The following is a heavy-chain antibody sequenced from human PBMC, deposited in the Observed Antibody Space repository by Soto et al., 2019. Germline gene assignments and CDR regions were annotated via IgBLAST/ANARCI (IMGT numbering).Heavy chain of an antibody. D-gene: IGHD1-26*01. V-gene: IGHV1-69*13. CDR2: IIPIFGTA. CDR1: GGTFSSYA. CDR3: ARMSGIDVYNSFSYYGNEL. Sequence: GASVKVSCKASGGTFSSYAISWVRQAPGQGLEWMGGIIPIFGTANYAQKFQGRVTITADESTSTAYMELSSLRSEDTAVYYCARMSGIDVYNSFSYYGNELWGQGTTGTV. J-gene: IGHJ6*02.